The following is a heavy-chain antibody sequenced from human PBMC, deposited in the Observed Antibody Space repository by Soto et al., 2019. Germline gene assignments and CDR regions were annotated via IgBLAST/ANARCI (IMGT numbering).Heavy chain of an antibody. CDR2: VYYSGAT. CDR3: TRDKDLQPTVWGF. CDR1: GDSMATGGHY. V-gene: IGHV4-31*03. J-gene: IGHJ4*02. D-gene: IGHD3-16*01. Sequence: LSLTCTVSGDSMATGGHYYNWIRQVPGKGLEWIGYVYYSGATHYTPSLRARATISRDTSKNQFSLRLISVTAADTALYYCTRDKDLQPTVWGFWGQGIQVTVS.